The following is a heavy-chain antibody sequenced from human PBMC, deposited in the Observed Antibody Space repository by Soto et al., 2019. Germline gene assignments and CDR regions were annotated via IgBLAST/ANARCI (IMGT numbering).Heavy chain of an antibody. CDR1: GFILSTCV. CDR2: IGVSETST. V-gene: IGHV3-23*01. Sequence: GGSLRLSCSASGFILSTCVMSWVRQAPGKGLEWVSGIGVSETSTFYADSVKGRFTISRDNSKNTLYLQMNSLRAEDTAVYYCARDLYPGLDYWGQGTLVTVSS. D-gene: IGHD3-16*02. CDR3: ARDLYPGLDY. J-gene: IGHJ4*02.